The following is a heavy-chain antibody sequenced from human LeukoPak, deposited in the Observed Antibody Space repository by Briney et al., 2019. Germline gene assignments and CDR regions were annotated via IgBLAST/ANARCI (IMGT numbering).Heavy chain of an antibody. Sequence: PGGSLRLSCAASGFTFGTYEMNWVRQAPGKGLEWVSYISISGSTIYYADSVKGRFTISRDNAKNSLYLQMNRLRAEDTAVYYCARVHYFYGGNSEVYFDYWGQGTLVTVSS. V-gene: IGHV3-48*03. D-gene: IGHD4-23*01. CDR1: GFTFGTYE. CDR2: ISISGSTI. J-gene: IGHJ4*02. CDR3: ARVHYFYGGNSEVYFDY.